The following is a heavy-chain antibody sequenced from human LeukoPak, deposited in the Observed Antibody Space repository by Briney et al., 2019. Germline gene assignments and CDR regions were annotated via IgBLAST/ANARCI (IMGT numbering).Heavy chain of an antibody. CDR1: GYSISTGYY. CDR3: ARAGVLRYFDWLSAFDY. D-gene: IGHD3-9*01. J-gene: IGHJ4*02. CDR2: FYHGGST. Sequence: SETLSLTCTVSGYSISTGYYWDWIRQPPGKGLEWIGTFYHGGSTYYNPSLKSRVTISVDTSKNQFSLNLTSVTAADTAVYYCARAGVLRYFDWLSAFDYWGQGTLVTVSS. V-gene: IGHV4-38-2*02.